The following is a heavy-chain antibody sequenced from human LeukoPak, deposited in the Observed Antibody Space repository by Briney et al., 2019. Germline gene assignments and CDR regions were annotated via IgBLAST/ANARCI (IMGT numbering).Heavy chain of an antibody. Sequence: GRSLRLSCAASGFTFSSYAMHWVRQAPGKGLEWVAVISYDGSNKYYADSVKGRFTISRDNAKNSLYLQMNSLRAEDTAVYYCARDISEKVRRGVFDYWGQGTLVTVSS. D-gene: IGHD2-8*01. V-gene: IGHV3-30-3*01. CDR1: GFTFSSYA. CDR3: ARDISEKVRRGVFDY. CDR2: ISYDGSNK. J-gene: IGHJ4*02.